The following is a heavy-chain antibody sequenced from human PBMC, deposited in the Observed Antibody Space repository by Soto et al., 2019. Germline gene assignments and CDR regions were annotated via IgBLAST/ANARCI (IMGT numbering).Heavy chain of an antibody. CDR3: ARKKAGYFSGIDY. CDR1: GDSITSGGYY. D-gene: IGHD2-15*01. J-gene: IGHJ4*02. V-gene: IGHV4-31*03. CDR2: IYGSGGSGST. Sequence: SETLSLTCTVTGDSITSGGYYWSWIRQHPGKGLEWLGYIYGSGGSGSTLNNPSLKSRITLSVDTSKTQFSLNLSSVTVADTAVYFCARKKAGYFSGIDYWGQGTLVTVSS.